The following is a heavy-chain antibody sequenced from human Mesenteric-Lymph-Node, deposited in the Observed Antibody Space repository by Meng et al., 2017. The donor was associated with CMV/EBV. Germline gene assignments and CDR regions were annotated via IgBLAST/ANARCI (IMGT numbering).Heavy chain of an antibody. CDR3: ARVSGSSYFDY. V-gene: IGHV3-21*04. J-gene: IGHJ4*02. Sequence: GESLKISCAASGFTFSSYSMNWVRQAPGKGLEWVSSISSSSSYIYYADSVKGRFTISRDNAKNSLYLQMNSLRAEDTAVYYCARVSGSSYFDYWGQGTLVTVSS. CDR1: GFTFSSYS. CDR2: ISSSSSYI. D-gene: IGHD1-26*01.